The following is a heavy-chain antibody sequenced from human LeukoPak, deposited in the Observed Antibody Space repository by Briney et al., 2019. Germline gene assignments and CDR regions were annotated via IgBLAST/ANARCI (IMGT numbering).Heavy chain of an antibody. D-gene: IGHD6-19*01. CDR3: ARLCSSGWLNYYYYYYMDV. CDR1: GYTFTSYG. J-gene: IGHJ6*03. Sequence: ASMKVSCKASGYTFTSYGITWVRQAPGQGLEWMGWISGYNGNTNYAQKLQGRVTMTTDTSTSTAYMELRSLRSDDKAVYYCARLCSSGWLNYYYYYYMDVWGKGTTVTVSS. CDR2: ISGYNGNT. V-gene: IGHV1-18*01.